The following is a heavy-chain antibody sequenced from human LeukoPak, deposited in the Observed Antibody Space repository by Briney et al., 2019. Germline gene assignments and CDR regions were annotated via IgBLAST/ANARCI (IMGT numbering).Heavy chain of an antibody. Sequence: ASVKVSCKASGYTFTGYYMHWVRQAPGQGLEWMGWINPNSGGTNYAQKFQDRVTMTRDTSISTAYMELSSLRSDDTAVYYCARDSGERGSGSYLIAYWGQGTLVTVSS. D-gene: IGHD3-10*01. V-gene: IGHV1-2*02. CDR3: ARDSGERGSGSYLIAY. CDR1: GYTFTGYY. CDR2: INPNSGGT. J-gene: IGHJ4*02.